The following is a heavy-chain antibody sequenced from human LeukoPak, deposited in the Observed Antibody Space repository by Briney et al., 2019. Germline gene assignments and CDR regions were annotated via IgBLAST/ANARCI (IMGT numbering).Heavy chain of an antibody. V-gene: IGHV4-59*01. D-gene: IGHD3-16*01. CDR3: AGYGGAFDY. J-gene: IGHJ4*02. Sequence: SETLSLTCTVSGGSISSYYWSWIRQPPGKGLEWIGYIYYSGSTSYNPSLKSRVTISVDTSKNQFSLKLSSVTAADTAVYYCAGYGGAFDYWGQGTLVTVSS. CDR2: IYYSGST. CDR1: GGSISSYY.